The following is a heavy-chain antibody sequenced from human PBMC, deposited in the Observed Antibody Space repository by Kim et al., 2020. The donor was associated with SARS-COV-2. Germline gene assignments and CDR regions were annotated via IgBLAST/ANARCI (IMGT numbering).Heavy chain of an antibody. D-gene: IGHD5-12*01. CDR2: IIPIFGTA. J-gene: IGHJ6*02. CDR3: ARDQGNSGYDPRKTGEYYYYGMDV. Sequence: SVKVSCKASGGTFSSYAISWVRQAPGQGLEWMGGIIPIFGTANYAQKFQGRVTITADESTSTAYMELSSLRSEDTAVYYCARDQGNSGYDPRKTGEYYYYGMDVWGQGTTVTVSS. V-gene: IGHV1-69*13. CDR1: GGTFSSYA.